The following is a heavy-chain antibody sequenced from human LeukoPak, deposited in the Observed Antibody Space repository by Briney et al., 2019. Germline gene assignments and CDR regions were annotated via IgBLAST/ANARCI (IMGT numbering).Heavy chain of an antibody. V-gene: IGHV1-8*01. J-gene: IGHJ1*01. Sequence: ASVKVSCKASGYTFTSYDINWVRQATGQGLEWMGWMNPNSGNTGYAQKFQGRVTMTRNTSISTAYMELSSLRSEDTAVYYCAREERRDGYNKHWGQGTLVTVSS. D-gene: IGHD5-24*01. CDR2: MNPNSGNT. CDR3: AREERRDGYNKH. CDR1: GYTFTSYD.